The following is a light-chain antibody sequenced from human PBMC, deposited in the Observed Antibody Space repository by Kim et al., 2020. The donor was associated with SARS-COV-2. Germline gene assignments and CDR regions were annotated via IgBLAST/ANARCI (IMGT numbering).Light chain of an antibody. J-gene: IGLJ3*02. CDR1: SSNIESNT. Sequence: GQRVTISYSGSSSNIESNTVNWYQQLPGTAPKLLIYNNNYRPSGVPDRFSGSKSGTSASLAISGLQSEDEADYYCAAWDDSLNCPVFGGGTKLTVL. CDR3: AAWDDSLNCPV. V-gene: IGLV1-44*01. CDR2: NNN.